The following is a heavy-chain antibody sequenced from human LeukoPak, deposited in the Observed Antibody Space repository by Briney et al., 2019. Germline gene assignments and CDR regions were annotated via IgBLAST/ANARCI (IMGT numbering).Heavy chain of an antibody. V-gene: IGHV3-30-3*01. D-gene: IGHD2-2*01. CDR1: GFTFSSYA. Sequence: GGSLRLSCAASGFTFSSYAMHWVRQAPGKGLEWVAVISYDGSNKYHADSVKGRFTISRDNSKNTLYLQMNSLRAEDTAVYYCARDPYYQLQRGYFDYWGQGTLVTVPS. CDR2: ISYDGSNK. CDR3: ARDPYYQLQRGYFDY. J-gene: IGHJ4*02.